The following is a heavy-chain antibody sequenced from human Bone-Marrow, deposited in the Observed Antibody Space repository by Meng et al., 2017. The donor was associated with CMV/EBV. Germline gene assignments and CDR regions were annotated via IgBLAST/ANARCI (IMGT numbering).Heavy chain of an antibody. CDR3: ATFPLVVAAHHSLDY. V-gene: IGHV1-24*01. CDR1: GYTLTELS. J-gene: IGHJ4*02. CDR2: FDPEDGET. Sequence: ASVKVSCKVSGYTLTELSMHWVRQAPGKGLEWMGGFDPEDGETIYAQKFRGRVTMTEDTSTDTAYMELSSLRSEDTAVYYCATFPLVVAAHHSLDYWGQGTLVTVSS. D-gene: IGHD6-6*01.